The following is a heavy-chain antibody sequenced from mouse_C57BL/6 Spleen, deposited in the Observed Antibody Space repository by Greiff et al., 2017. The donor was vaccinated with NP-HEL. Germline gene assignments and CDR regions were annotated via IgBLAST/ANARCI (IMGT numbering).Heavy chain of an antibody. CDR2: ISNGGGST. CDR3: ARQKYDYDNYAMDY. D-gene: IGHD2-4*01. J-gene: IGHJ4*01. V-gene: IGHV5-12*01. CDR1: GFTFSDYY. Sequence: EVMLVESGGGLVQPGGSLKLSCAASGFTFSDYYMYWVRQTPEKRLEWVAYISNGGGSTYYPDTVKGRFTISRDNAKNTLYLQMSRLKSEDTAMYYCARQKYDYDNYAMDYWGQGTSVTVSS.